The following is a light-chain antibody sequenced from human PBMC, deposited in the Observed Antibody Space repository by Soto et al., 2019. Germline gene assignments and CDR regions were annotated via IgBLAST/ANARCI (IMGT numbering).Light chain of an antibody. CDR3: HQYNSYSP. CDR2: KAS. J-gene: IGKJ1*01. CDR1: QSGSSW. V-gene: IGKV1-5*03. Sequence: DIQMTQSPSTLSASLGDRVTITCRASQSGSSWLAWYQQKPGKAPKLLIYKASSLESGVPSRFSGSVSGTEFTLTISSLQPDDSATYYCHQYNSYSPFGQGTKVEIK.